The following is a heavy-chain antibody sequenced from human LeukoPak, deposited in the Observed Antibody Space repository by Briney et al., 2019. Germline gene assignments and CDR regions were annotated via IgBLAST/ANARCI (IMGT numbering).Heavy chain of an antibody. D-gene: IGHD3-22*01. Sequence: ASVKLSCKASGYTFTNYGMSWVRQAPGQGLEWMGWISIYNGNTDYAQKLRGRVTMTTDTSKSTAYMELRSLRSEYTALYYCTTLYYYDSICPDWRDWGQGTLVTVSS. J-gene: IGHJ4*02. V-gene: IGHV1-18*01. CDR2: ISIYNGNT. CDR3: TTLYYYDSICPDWRD. CDR1: GYTFTNYG.